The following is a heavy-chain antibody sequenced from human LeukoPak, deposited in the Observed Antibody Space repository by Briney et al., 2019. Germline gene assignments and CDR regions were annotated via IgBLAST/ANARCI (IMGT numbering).Heavy chain of an antibody. Sequence: IINPSGGSTSYAQKFQGRVTTTRDTSTSIVYMELSSLRSEDTAVYYCAREVVGATRYYFDYWGQGTLVTVSS. V-gene: IGHV1-46*01. D-gene: IGHD1-26*01. CDR2: INPSGGST. CDR3: AREVVGATRYYFDY. J-gene: IGHJ4*02.